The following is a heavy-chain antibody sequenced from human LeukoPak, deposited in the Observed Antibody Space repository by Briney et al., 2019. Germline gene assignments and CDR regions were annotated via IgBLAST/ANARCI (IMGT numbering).Heavy chain of an antibody. CDR3: ARHSGLGAYNWFDP. Sequence: NPSETLSLTCTVSGGSISSYYWSWIRQPPGKGLEWIGYIYYSGSTNYNPSLKSRVTISVDTSKNQFSLKLSSVTAADTAVYYCARHSGLGAYNWFDPWGQGTLVTVSS. CDR1: GGSISSYY. D-gene: IGHD1-26*01. CDR2: IYYSGST. J-gene: IGHJ5*02. V-gene: IGHV4-59*08.